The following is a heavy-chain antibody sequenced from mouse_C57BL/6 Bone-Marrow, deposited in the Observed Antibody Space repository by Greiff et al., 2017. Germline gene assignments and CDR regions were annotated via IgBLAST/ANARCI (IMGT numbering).Heavy chain of an antibody. Sequence: QVQLQQPGAELVMPGASVKLSCKASGYTFTSYWMHWVKQRPGQGLEWIGEIDPSDSYTNYNQKFKGKSTLTVDKSSSTAYMQLSSLTSEDSAVYYCGREKLGWFAYWGQGTLVTVSA. V-gene: IGHV1-69*01. J-gene: IGHJ3*01. CDR3: GREKLGWFAY. CDR2: IDPSDSYT. CDR1: GYTFTSYW.